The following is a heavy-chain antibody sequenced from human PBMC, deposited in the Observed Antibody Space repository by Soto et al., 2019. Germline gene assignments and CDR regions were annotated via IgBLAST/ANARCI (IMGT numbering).Heavy chain of an antibody. V-gene: IGHV3-15*01. CDR1: GFTFSNAW. J-gene: IGHJ3*02. D-gene: IGHD7-27*01. CDR2: IKSKTDGGTT. CDR3: TTNRPLELGIRDAFDI. Sequence: GGSLRLSCAASGFTFSNAWMSWVRQAPGKGLEWVGRIKSKTDGGTTDYAAPVKGRFTISRDDSKNTLYLQMNSLKTEDTAVYYCTTNRPLELGIRDAFDIWGQGTMVTVSS.